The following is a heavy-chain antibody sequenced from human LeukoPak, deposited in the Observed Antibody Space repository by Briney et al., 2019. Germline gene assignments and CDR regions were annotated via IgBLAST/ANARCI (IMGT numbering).Heavy chain of an antibody. CDR1: GYTFTSYG. CDR2: ISAYNGNT. J-gene: IGHJ4*02. Sequence: ASVKVSCKASGYTFTSYGISWVRQAPGQGLEWMGWISAYNGNTNYAQKLQGRVTMTTDTSTSTAYMELRSLRSDDTAVYYCARDPDTVTAPYFDYWGQGTPVTVSS. CDR3: ARDPDTVTAPYFDY. V-gene: IGHV1-18*01. D-gene: IGHD4-17*01.